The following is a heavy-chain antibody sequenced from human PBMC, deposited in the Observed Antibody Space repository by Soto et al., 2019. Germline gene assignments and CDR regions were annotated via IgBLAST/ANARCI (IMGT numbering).Heavy chain of an antibody. Sequence: QVQLQESGPGLVKPSETLSLTCSVSGGSISTYYWSWIRQSPGKGLEWIGYIFDSGSTKYNPSLKSRVTISEDTSKNQFSLKLSSVTAADTAVYYCARDLDSSQRAYFDYWGQGTLVTVSS. J-gene: IGHJ4*02. CDR2: IFDSGST. CDR3: ARDLDSSQRAYFDY. D-gene: IGHD6-13*01. V-gene: IGHV4-59*01. CDR1: GGSISTYY.